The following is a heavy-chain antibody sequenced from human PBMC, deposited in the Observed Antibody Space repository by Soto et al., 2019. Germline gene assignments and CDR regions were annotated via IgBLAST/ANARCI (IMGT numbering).Heavy chain of an antibody. CDR3: ATSESYYLEY. CDR2: IYRDDFI. CDR1: GLTVTNNY. Sequence: PGGSLRLSCAASGLTVTNNYMSWVRQAPGKGLEWLSVIYRDDFILYADSVKGRFTISRDNSKNKVHLQMNSLRADDTAVYYCATSESYYLEYWGQGTLVTVSS. V-gene: IGHV3-53*01. D-gene: IGHD1-26*01. J-gene: IGHJ4*02.